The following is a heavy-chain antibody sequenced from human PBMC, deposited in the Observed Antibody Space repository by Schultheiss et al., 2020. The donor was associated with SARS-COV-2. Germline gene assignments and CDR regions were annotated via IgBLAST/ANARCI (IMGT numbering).Heavy chain of an antibody. CDR2: MSCDGSNK. J-gene: IGHJ3*02. Sequence: GGSLRLSCAASGFTFSHSDMHWVRQAPGKGLEWVAVMSCDGSNKYYADSVKGRFTISRDNSKNTLYLQMNSLRAEDTALYYCARDSAPYCSGGSCRGAFDIWGQGTMVTVSS. CDR3: ARDSAPYCSGGSCRGAFDI. CDR1: GFTFSHSD. V-gene: IGHV3-30*03. D-gene: IGHD2-15*01.